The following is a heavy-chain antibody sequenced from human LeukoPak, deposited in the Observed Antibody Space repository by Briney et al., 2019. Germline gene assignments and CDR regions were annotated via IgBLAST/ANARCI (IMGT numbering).Heavy chain of an antibody. CDR1: GFTFSSYG. CDR3: AKDSGSYYFPY. Sequence: GGSLRLSCAASGFTFSSYGMHWVRQAPGKGLEWVAVIWYDGSNKYYADSVKGRFTISRDNSKNTLYLQMNSLRAEDTAVYYCAKDSGSYYFPYWGQGTLVTVSS. D-gene: IGHD1-26*01. CDR2: IWYDGSNK. J-gene: IGHJ4*02. V-gene: IGHV3-33*06.